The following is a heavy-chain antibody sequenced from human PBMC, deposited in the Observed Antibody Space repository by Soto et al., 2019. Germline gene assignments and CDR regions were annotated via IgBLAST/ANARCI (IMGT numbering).Heavy chain of an antibody. CDR1: GGSFSGYY. CDR3: ARGPTTVTTGTWFDP. J-gene: IGHJ5*02. D-gene: IGHD4-17*01. V-gene: IGHV4-34*01. CDR2: INHSGST. Sequence: SETLSITCAVYGGSFSGYYWSWIRQPPGKGLEWIGEINHSGSTNYNPSLKSRVTIPVDTSKNQFSLKLSSVTAADTAVYYCARGPTTVTTGTWFDPWGQGTLVTVSS.